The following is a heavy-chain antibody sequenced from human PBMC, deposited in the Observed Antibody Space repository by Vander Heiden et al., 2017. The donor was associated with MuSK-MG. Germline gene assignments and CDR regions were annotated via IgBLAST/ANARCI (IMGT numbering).Heavy chain of an antibody. J-gene: IGHJ4*02. Sequence: QLQLQESGPGLVKPSETLSLTCTVSGGSISSSSYYWGWIRQPPGKGLEWIGSIYYSGSTYYNPSLKSRVTISVDTSKNQFSLKLSSVTAADTAVYYCAIHPYYYDSSGYFDYWGQGTLVTVSS. D-gene: IGHD3-22*01. CDR3: AIHPYYYDSSGYFDY. CDR1: GGSISSSSYY. V-gene: IGHV4-39*01. CDR2: IYYSGST.